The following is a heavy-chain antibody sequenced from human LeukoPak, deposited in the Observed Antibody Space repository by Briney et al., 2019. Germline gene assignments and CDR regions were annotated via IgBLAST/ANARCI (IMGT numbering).Heavy chain of an antibody. J-gene: IGHJ4*02. CDR2: ISAYNGNT. Sequence: ASVKVSCKASGYTFTNYGISWVRQAPGQGLEWMGWISAYNGNTNYAQKFQGRITMTTDTSTSTAYMELSRLRSDDTAVYYCARVRYRLAETYIDYWGQGTLVTVSS. D-gene: IGHD3-16*01. CDR3: ARVRYRLAETYIDY. V-gene: IGHV1-18*01. CDR1: GYTFTNYG.